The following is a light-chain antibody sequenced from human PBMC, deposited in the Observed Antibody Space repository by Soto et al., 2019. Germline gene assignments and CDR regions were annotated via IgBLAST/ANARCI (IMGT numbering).Light chain of an antibody. Sequence: DIEISQSPSTLAGSVGDRVTITCRPSQTISSWLAWYQQKPGKAPKLLIYKASTLKSGVPSRFSGSGSGTEFSLTISSLQPDDFATYYCQHYNSYSEAFGQETKVDIK. CDR2: KAS. J-gene: IGKJ1*01. CDR3: QHYNSYSEA. CDR1: QTISSW. V-gene: IGKV1-5*03.